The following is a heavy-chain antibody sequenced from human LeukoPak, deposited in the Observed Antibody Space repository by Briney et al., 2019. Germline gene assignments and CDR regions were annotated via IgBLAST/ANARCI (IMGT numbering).Heavy chain of an antibody. CDR1: EFTFSHYA. J-gene: IGHJ4*01. Sequence: AGGSLRLSCAASEFTFSHYAMHWVRQAPGKGLEWVAVISYDGSNKYYADSVKGRFTISRDNSKNTLYLQTNSLRTDDTAVYYCARGLVSGSQRGYFDYWGHGALATVSS. V-gene: IGHV3-30-3*01. CDR2: ISYDGSNK. CDR3: ARGLVSGSQRGYFDY. D-gene: IGHD1-26*01.